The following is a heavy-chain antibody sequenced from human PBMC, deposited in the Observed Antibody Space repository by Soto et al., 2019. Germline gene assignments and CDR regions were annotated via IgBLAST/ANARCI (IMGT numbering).Heavy chain of an antibody. CDR2: ISGSGGST. Sequence: GSLRLSCAASGLNFSSYAMSWVRQAPGKGLEWVSAISGSGGSTYYADSVKGRFTISRDNSKNTLYLQMNSLRAEDTAVYYCAKVSSGGSKPPRYFDYWGQGTLVTVS. J-gene: IGHJ4*02. V-gene: IGHV3-23*01. CDR3: AKVSSGGSKPPRYFDY. CDR1: GLNFSSYA. D-gene: IGHD2-15*01.